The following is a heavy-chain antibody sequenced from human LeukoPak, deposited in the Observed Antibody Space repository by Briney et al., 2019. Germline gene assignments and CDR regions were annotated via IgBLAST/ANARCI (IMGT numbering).Heavy chain of an antibody. CDR3: ARDDGGGYQEFYFDY. V-gene: IGHV3-48*01. Sequence: GGSLRLSCAASGFTFSSYSMNWVRQAPGKGLEWVSYISSSSSTIYYADSVKGRFTISRDNAKNSLYLQMNSLRAEDTAVYYCARDDGGGYQEFYFDYWGQGTLVTVSS. CDR1: GFTFSSYS. D-gene: IGHD2-15*01. J-gene: IGHJ4*02. CDR2: ISSSSSTI.